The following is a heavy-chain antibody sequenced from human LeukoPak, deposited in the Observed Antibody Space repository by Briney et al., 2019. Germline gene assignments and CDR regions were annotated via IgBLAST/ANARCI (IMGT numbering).Heavy chain of an antibody. CDR2: INPNSGGT. V-gene: IGHV1-2*02. CDR3: ARGGYSGTEKPNDY. Sequence: ASVKVSCKASGYTFSGYYMHWVRQAPGQGLEGMGWINPNSGGTYYTQKFQGRVTMTRDTSISTAYMELSSLRSDDTAVYYCARGGYSGTEKPNDYWGQGTLVTVSS. J-gene: IGHJ4*02. D-gene: IGHD1-26*01. CDR1: GYTFSGYY.